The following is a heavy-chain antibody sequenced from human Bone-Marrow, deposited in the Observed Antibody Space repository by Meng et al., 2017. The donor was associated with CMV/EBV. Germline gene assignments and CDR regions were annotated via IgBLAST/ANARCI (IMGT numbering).Heavy chain of an antibody. CDR3: ARRGRRSYCSSTSCYLNWFDP. Sequence: SETPSFTRTVAGGSTGSSSYYWGWIRQPPGKGLEWIGSIYYSGSTYYNPSLKSRVTISVDTSKNQFSLKLSSVTAADTAVYYCARRGRRSYCSSTSCYLNWFDPWGPGHLVTGAS. V-gene: IGHV4-39*07. CDR2: IYYSGST. J-gene: IGHJ5*02. D-gene: IGHD2-2*01. CDR1: GGSTGSSSYY.